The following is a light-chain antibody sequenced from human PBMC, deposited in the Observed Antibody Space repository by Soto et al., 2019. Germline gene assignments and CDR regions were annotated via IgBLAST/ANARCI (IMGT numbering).Light chain of an antibody. V-gene: IGKV3-11*01. Sequence: EIVLTQSPATLSLSPGERATLSCRASQSVSSSLAWYQHKPGQAPRLLIYATSHRATDIPTRFSGSGSETDFTLTISSLEPEDFAVYYCQQRSDWPTSLTFGGGTKVEIK. CDR3: QQRSDWPTSLT. J-gene: IGKJ4*01. CDR1: QSVSSS. CDR2: ATS.